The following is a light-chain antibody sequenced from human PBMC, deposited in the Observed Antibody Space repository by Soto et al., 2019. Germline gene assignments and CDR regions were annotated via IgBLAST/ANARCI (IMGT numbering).Light chain of an antibody. J-gene: IGLJ1*01. Sequence: QSVLTQPASVSGSPGQSITISCTGTSGDVGSYHYVSWFQQHPGKAPKLIIFEVSDRPSGVSTRFSGSKSGDTASLTISGLQADDEADYYCSSYTSGRDVYVLXGGTKLTVL. CDR1: SGDVGSYHY. CDR3: SSYTSGRDVYV. V-gene: IGLV2-14*01. CDR2: EVS.